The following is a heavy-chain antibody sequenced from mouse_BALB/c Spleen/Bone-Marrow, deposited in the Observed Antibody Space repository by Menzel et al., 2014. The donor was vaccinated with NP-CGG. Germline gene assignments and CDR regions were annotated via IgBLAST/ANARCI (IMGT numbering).Heavy chain of an antibody. CDR3: ARLEGNYGSTFAY. CDR2: IHPSDTET. J-gene: IGHJ3*01. Sequence: VQLQQSGAELVRPGASVKLSCKASGYSFTSYWMNWVKQRPGQGLEWIGMIHPSDTETRLNQRFKDKATLTVDKSSSTAYMQLSSPTSEDSAIYYCARLEGNYGSTFAYWGQGTLVTVSA. CDR1: GYSFTSYW. D-gene: IGHD1-1*01. V-gene: IGHV1S82*01.